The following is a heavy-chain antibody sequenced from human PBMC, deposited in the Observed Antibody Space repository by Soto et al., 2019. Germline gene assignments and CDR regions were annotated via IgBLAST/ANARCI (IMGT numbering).Heavy chain of an antibody. D-gene: IGHD4-17*01. CDR3: ARGRIYGEPGHYYYYMDV. V-gene: IGHV1-18*01. Sequence: GASVKVSCKASGYTFTSYGISWVRQAPGQGLEWMGWISAYNGNTNYAQKLQGRVTMTTDTSTSTAYMELRSLRSDDTAVYYCARGRIYGEPGHYYYYMDVWGKGTTVTVSS. J-gene: IGHJ6*03. CDR1: GYTFTSYG. CDR2: ISAYNGNT.